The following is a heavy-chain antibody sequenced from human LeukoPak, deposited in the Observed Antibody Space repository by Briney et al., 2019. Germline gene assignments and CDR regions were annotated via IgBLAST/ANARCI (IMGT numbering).Heavy chain of an antibody. Sequence: GASVKVSCKASGHTFTGYYMHWVRQAPGQGLEWMGWINPNSGGTNYAQKFQGRVTMTRDTSISTAYMELSRLRSDDTAVYYCARIVGATTHFDYWGQGTLVTVSS. CDR2: INPNSGGT. CDR1: GHTFTGYY. CDR3: ARIVGATTHFDY. J-gene: IGHJ4*02. V-gene: IGHV1-2*02. D-gene: IGHD1-26*01.